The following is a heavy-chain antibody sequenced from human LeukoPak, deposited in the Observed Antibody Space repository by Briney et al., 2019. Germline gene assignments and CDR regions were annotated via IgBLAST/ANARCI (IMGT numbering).Heavy chain of an antibody. CDR3: ARVGIVGATNAFDY. CDR1: GYIFTSYF. J-gene: IGHJ4*02. CDR2: INPSGGST. D-gene: IGHD1-26*01. Sequence: GASVEVSCKASGYIFTSYFLYWVRQAPGQGLEWMGLINPSGGSTRYAQKFQGRVTMTRDTSTSTVYMELSSLRSEDTAVYYCARVGIVGATNAFDYWGQGTLVTVSS. V-gene: IGHV1-46*01.